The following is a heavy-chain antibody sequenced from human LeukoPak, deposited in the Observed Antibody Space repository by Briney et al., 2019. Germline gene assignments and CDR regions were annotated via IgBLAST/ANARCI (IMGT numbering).Heavy chain of an antibody. CDR2: ISWNSGSI. V-gene: IGHV3-9*01. CDR1: GFTFDDYA. J-gene: IGHJ6*03. CDR3: AKAGYYGSGSYTGHYYYMDV. D-gene: IGHD3-10*01. Sequence: PGRSLRLSCAASGFTFDDYAMHWVGQAPGKGLEWVSGISWNSGSIGYADSVKGRFTISRDNAKNSLYVQMNSLRAEDTALYYCAKAGYYGSGSYTGHYYYMDVWGKGTTVTISS.